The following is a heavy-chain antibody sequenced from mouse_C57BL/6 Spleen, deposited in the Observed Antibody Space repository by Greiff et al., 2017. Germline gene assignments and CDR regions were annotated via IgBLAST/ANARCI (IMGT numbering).Heavy chain of an antibody. D-gene: IGHD2-5*01. CDR2: LDPSDSYT. J-gene: IGHJ1*03. Sequence: VQLQQPGAELVMPGASVKLSCKASGYTFTSYWMHWVKQRPGPGLEWIGELDPSDSYTNYNQKFKGKSTLTVDKSSSTAYMQLSSLTSEDSAVYYCARDYYSNYKYFDVWGTGTTVTVSS. CDR3: ARDYYSNYKYFDV. V-gene: IGHV1-69*01. CDR1: GYTFTSYW.